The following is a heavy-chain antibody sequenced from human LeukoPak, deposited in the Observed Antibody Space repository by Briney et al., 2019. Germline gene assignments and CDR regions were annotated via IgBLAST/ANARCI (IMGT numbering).Heavy chain of an antibody. D-gene: IGHD3-22*01. CDR3: ARDLDYYDSSALGY. CDR2: ISSGGSAI. J-gene: IGHJ4*02. Sequence: QPGGSLRLSCAASGFTFSSYEMNWVRQAPGKGLEWVSYISSGGSAIYYADSVKGRFTISRDNAKTSLYLQMNSLRAEDTAVYYCARDLDYYDSSALGYWGQGTLVTVSS. CDR1: GFTFSSYE. V-gene: IGHV3-48*03.